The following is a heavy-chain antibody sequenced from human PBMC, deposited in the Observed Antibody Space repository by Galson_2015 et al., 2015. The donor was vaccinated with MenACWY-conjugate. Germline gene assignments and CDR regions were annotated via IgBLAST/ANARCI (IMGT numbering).Heavy chain of an antibody. Sequence: SLRLSCAASGFTLSSYWMHWVRQVPGKGLVWVSRINPDGSGTTYADSVKGRFTISRDNAKNALYLQMNSLRAEVTAVYYCTRVKWQRLASASWGHVSLATVSS. CDR2: INPDGSGT. CDR1: GFTLSSYW. CDR3: TRVKWQRLASAS. D-gene: IGHD6-25*01. J-gene: IGHJ5*01. V-gene: IGHV3-74*01.